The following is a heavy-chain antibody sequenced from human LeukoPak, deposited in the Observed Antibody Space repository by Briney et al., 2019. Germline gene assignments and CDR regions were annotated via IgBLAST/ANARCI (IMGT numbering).Heavy chain of an antibody. CDR3: AKADILTGYFPDAFDI. CDR1: GFAFSNYG. CDR2: ISYDGSNK. Sequence: WGSLRLSCAASGFAFSNYGMNWVRQAPGKGLEWVTAISYDGSNKYYADSVKGRFTISRDNAKNSLYLQMNSLRAEDTAVYYCAKADILTGYFPDAFDIWGQGTMVTVSS. D-gene: IGHD3-9*01. J-gene: IGHJ3*02. V-gene: IGHV3-30*18.